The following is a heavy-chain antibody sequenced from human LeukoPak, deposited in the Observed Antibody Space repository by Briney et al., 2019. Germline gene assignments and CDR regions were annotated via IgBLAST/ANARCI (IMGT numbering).Heavy chain of an antibody. D-gene: IGHD3-16*01. CDR2: IIPILGIA. CDR3: ARGDRLGELVY. CDR1: GGTFSSYA. V-gene: IGHV1-69*04. J-gene: IGHJ4*02. Sequence: GASVKVSCKASGGTFSSYAISWVRQAPGQGLEWMGRIIPILGIANYAQKFQGRVTITADKSTSTAYMELSSLRSEDTAVYYCARGDRLGELVYWSQGTLVTVSS.